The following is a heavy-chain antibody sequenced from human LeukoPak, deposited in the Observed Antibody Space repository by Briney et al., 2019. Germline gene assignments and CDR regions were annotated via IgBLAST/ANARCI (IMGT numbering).Heavy chain of an antibody. CDR1: GYIFTNFG. D-gene: IGHD6-13*01. CDR2: ISAYNGNT. Sequence: GASVKVSCKASGYIFTNFGISWVRQAPGQGLEWMGWISAYNGNTNFAQKVQGRVTMTTDTSTSTAYMELRSLRSDDTAVYYCARDPGRSSSWYDHYYFDYWGQGTLVTVSS. V-gene: IGHV1-18*01. CDR3: ARDPGRSSSWYDHYYFDY. J-gene: IGHJ4*02.